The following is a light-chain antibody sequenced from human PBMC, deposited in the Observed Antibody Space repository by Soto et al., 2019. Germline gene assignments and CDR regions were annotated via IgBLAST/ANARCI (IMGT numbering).Light chain of an antibody. CDR3: QQYYTSPS. CDR1: QGISSY. J-gene: IGKJ1*01. Sequence: AIRMTQSPSSLSASTGDRVTITCRASQGISSYLACYQQKPGKAPKLLIYAASTLQSGVPSRFSGSGSGTDFTLTISRLQSEDFATYYCQQYYTSPSFGQGTKVDI. CDR2: AAS. V-gene: IGKV1-8*01.